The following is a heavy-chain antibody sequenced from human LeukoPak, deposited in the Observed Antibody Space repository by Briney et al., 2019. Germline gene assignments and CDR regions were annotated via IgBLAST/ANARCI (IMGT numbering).Heavy chain of an antibody. D-gene: IGHD1-1*01. V-gene: IGHV4-31*03. CDR3: ARADNWNAFEY. Sequence: SQTLSLTCTVSGGSISSGGYFWSWVRQHPGKGLEWIGYISNSGSTSYNPSLKSRVTLSVDTSKNQFSLKLSSVTAADTAVYYCARADNWNAFEYWGQGTLVPVSS. CDR1: GGSISSGGYF. J-gene: IGHJ4*02. CDR2: ISNSGST.